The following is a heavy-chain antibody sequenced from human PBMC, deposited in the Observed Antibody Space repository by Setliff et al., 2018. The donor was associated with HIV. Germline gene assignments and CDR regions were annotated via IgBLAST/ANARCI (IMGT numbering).Heavy chain of an antibody. CDR3: ARGGGYDRGGYYPFDY. Sequence: SETLSLTCTVSGGSISSSSYYWGWIRQPPGKGLEWIGSIYYSGSTYYNPSLKSRLTMSVDTSKNQLSLKLNSVTAADTAVYYCARGGGYDRGGYYPFDYWGQGTPVTVSS. J-gene: IGHJ4*02. V-gene: IGHV4-39*07. CDR1: GGSISSSSYY. CDR2: IYYSGST. D-gene: IGHD3-22*01.